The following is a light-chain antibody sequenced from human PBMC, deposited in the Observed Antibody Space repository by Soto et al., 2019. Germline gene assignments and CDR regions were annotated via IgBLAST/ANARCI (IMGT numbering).Light chain of an antibody. Sequence: QSALAQPASMSGSPGQSITMSCTGTSNDVGNYKYVSWYQQHPGKAPKLVIYEVSNRPSGISTRFSGSKSGNTASLTISGLQPEDEADYYCSSFTTGSTLAYVFGAGTKVTVL. CDR2: EVS. CDR3: SSFTTGSTLAYV. J-gene: IGLJ1*01. V-gene: IGLV2-14*01. CDR1: SNDVGNYKY.